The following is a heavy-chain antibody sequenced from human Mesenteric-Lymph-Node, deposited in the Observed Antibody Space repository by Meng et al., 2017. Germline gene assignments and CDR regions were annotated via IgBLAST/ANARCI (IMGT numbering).Heavy chain of an antibody. Sequence: QVHLQQSGSGLVKPSQTLSLTCAISGDSVSTNSAAWNWIRQSPSGGLEWLGRTYYKSKWYNDYAESVKSRITINPDTSKNQFSLQLNSVTPEDTAVYYCARDPAAFDFWGQGILVTVSS. CDR2: TYYKSKWYN. CDR3: ARDPAAFDF. CDR1: GDSVSTNSAA. D-gene: IGHD6-25*01. J-gene: IGHJ4*02. V-gene: IGHV6-1*01.